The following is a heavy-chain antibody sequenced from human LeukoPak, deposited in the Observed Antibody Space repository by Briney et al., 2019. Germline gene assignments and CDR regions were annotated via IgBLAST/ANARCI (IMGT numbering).Heavy chain of an antibody. V-gene: IGHV1-2*02. J-gene: IGHJ4*02. Sequence: ASVKVSCKASGYTFTGYYLHWVRQAPGQGLEWMGWINPNSGGTNYAQKFQGRVTMTRDTSISTAYMELSRLRSDDTAVYYCARVQMYYYDMESGYDYWGQGTLVTVSS. CDR1: GYTFTGYY. D-gene: IGHD3-22*01. CDR2: INPNSGGT. CDR3: ARVQMYYYDMESGYDY.